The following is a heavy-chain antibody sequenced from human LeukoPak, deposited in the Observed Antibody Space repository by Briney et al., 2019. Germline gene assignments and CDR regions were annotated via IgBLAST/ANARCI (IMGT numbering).Heavy chain of an antibody. CDR3: ARDIPGGNFPFDY. J-gene: IGHJ4*02. D-gene: IGHD4-23*01. CDR1: GFTFDTYA. Sequence: GGSLRLSCAASGFTFDTYAMNWVRQAPGKGLEWVAVIWYDGSNKYYADSVKGRFTISRDNSKNTLYLQMNSLRAEDTAVYYCARDIPGGNFPFDYWGQGTLVTVSS. CDR2: IWYDGSNK. V-gene: IGHV3-33*08.